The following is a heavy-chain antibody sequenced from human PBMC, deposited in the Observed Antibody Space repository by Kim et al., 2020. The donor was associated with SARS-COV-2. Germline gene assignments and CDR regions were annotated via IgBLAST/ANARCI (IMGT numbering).Heavy chain of an antibody. CDR3: ARTVLGTTLWFDP. Sequence: SETLSLTCTVSGGSISSYYWSWIRQPPGKGLEWIGYIYYSGSTNYNPSLKSRVTISVDTSKNQFSLKLSSVTAADTAVYYCARTVLGTTLWFDPWGQGTLVTVSS. D-gene: IGHD1-26*01. CDR2: IYYSGST. CDR1: GGSISSYY. V-gene: IGHV4-59*01. J-gene: IGHJ5*02.